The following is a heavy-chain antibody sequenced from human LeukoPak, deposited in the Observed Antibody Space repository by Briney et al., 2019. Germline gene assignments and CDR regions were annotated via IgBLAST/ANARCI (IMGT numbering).Heavy chain of an antibody. J-gene: IGHJ4*02. CDR2: VNPNSGGT. CDR1: GYTFTGYY. D-gene: IGHD2-8*01. CDR3: ATLDPAECTNGVCYTFDY. V-gene: IGHV1-2*06. Sequence: ASVKVSCKASGYTFTGYYMHWVRQAPGKGLEWMGRVNPNSGGTNYAQKFQGRVTMTRDTSISTAYMELSRLRSDDTAVYYCATLDPAECTNGVCYTFDYWGQGTLVTVSS.